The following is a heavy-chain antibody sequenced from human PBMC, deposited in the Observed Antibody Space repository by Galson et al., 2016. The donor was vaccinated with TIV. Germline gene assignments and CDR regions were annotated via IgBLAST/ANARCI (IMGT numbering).Heavy chain of an antibody. J-gene: IGHJ4*02. Sequence: LRLSCAASGFTFSNYALSWVRQAPGKGLEWVSSISGSGVTTFYADSVKGRFTISRDNSKNTLSLQMNSLRAEDTAVYYCAVDADGAYYYDSGDYYWGQGTLVTVSS. CDR3: AVDADGAYYYDSGDYY. CDR1: GFTFSNYA. D-gene: IGHD3-22*01. V-gene: IGHV3-23*01. CDR2: ISGSGVTT.